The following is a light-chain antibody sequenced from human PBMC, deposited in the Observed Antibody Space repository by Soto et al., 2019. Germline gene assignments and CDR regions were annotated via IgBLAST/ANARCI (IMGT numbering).Light chain of an antibody. V-gene: IGLV2-14*03. Sequence: QSVLTQPASVSGSPGQSITISCSGTSSDVGAYTYVSWYQVHPGEPPKLVIYDVSKRPSGVSNRFSGSKSGNTASLTISGLPAEDEGDYYCSSYRSTSTLGVFGTGTKLTVL. J-gene: IGLJ1*01. CDR2: DVS. CDR1: SSDVGAYTY. CDR3: SSYRSTSTLGV.